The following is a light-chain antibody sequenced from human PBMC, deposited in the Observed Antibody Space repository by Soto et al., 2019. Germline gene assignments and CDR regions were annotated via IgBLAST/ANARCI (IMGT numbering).Light chain of an antibody. CDR1: SSDVGSYNL. CDR2: EAS. CDR3: CAYAGTNTVI. V-gene: IGLV2-23*01. J-gene: IGLJ2*01. Sequence: QSVLTQPASVSGSPGQSITISCTGTSSDVGSYNLVSWYQQHPGTAPRLLIYEASKRPPGVSSRFSGSKSGNTASLTISGLQTDDEADFYCCAYAGTNTVIFGGGTKVTVL.